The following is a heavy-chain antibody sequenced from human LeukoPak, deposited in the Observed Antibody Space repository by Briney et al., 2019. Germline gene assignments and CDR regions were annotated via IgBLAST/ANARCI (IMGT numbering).Heavy chain of an antibody. CDR2: ISYDGSNK. V-gene: IGHV3-30-3*01. Sequence: PGGSLRLSCAASGFTFSSYAMHWVRQAPGKGLEWVVVISYDGSNKYYADSVKGRFTISRDNSKNTLYLQMNSLRVEDMAVYYCARTSGVRVQLWTELDYWGQGTLVTVSS. J-gene: IGHJ4*02. D-gene: IGHD3-16*01. CDR3: ARTSGVRVQLWTELDY. CDR1: GFTFSSYA.